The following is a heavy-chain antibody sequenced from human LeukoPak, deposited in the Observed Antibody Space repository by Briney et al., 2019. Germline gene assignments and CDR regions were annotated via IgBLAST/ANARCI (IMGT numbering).Heavy chain of an antibody. D-gene: IGHD7-27*01. J-gene: IGHJ5*02. V-gene: IGHV4-34*01. Sequence: SETLSLTCAVYGGSFSGYYWSWIRQPPGKGLEWIGEINHSGSTNYNPSLKSRVTISVDTSKNQFSLKLSSVTAADTAVYYCARAGFLGTNHWGQGTLVTVSS. CDR3: ARAGFLGTNH. CDR2: INHSGST. CDR1: GGSFSGYY.